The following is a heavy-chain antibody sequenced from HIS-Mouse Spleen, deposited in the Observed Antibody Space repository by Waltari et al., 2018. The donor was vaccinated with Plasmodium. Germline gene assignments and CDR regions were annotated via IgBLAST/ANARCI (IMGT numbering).Heavy chain of an antibody. CDR3: ARRGGSYYYFDY. CDR2: IYYSGST. J-gene: IGHJ4*02. CDR1: VGSISSRSYD. Sequence: QLQLQESGPGLVKPSETLSLTCTVSVGSISSRSYDWGWISQPPGKGLEWIGSIYYSGSTYYNPSLKSRVTISVDTSKNQFSLKLSSVTAADTAVYYCARRGGSYYYFDYWGQGTLVTVSS. D-gene: IGHD1-26*01. V-gene: IGHV4-39*01.